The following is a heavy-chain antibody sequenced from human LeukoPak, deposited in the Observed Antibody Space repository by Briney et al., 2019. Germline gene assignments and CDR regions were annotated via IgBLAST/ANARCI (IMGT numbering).Heavy chain of an antibody. V-gene: IGHV3-23*01. CDR2: ISGSGGST. D-gene: IGHD5-18*01. Sequence: QPGGSLRLSCAASGFTFSSYAMSWVRQAPGKGLEWVSAISGSGGSTYYADSVKGRFTISRDNSKNTLYLQMNSLRAEDTAVYYCAKFQRGYSYGPNDYWGQGTLVTVSS. CDR1: GFTFSSYA. J-gene: IGHJ4*02. CDR3: AKFQRGYSYGPNDY.